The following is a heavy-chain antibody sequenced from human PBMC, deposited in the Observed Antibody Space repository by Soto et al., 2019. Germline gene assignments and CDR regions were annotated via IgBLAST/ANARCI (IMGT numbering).Heavy chain of an antibody. CDR3: AKDGSRGFYYDSSAYYSYFDY. D-gene: IGHD3-22*01. J-gene: IGHJ4*02. V-gene: IGHV3-23*01. CDR2: VSGSGTST. Sequence: LRLSCAASGFSFSSYPMSWVRQAPGKGLEWVSLVSGSGTSTYYADSVKGRFTISRDNSKNTPYLQMNSLRAEDTAVYYCAKDGSRGFYYDSSAYYSYFDYWGQGTLVTVSS. CDR1: GFSFSSYP.